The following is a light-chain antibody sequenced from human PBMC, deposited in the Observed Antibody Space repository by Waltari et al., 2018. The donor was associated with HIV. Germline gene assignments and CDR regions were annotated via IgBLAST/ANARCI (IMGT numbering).Light chain of an antibody. CDR1: QNIMIN. CDR3: QQYEAWPHT. CDR2: GAS. Sequence: EIVVTQSPLTLSVSPGERATLSCRANQNIMINFAWYQKKPGQAPRLLIFGASTRASGVPARFSGSGSGTEFTLTITSPQSEDSAVYYCQQYEAWPHTFGGGTKVEIK. J-gene: IGKJ4*01. V-gene: IGKV3-15*01.